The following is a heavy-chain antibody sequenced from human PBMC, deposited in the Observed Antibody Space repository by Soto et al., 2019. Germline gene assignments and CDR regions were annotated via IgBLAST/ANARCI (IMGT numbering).Heavy chain of an antibody. D-gene: IGHD4-17*01. CDR2: INPSGGST. Sequence: ASVKVSCKASGYTFTRYYMHWVRQAPGQGLEWMGIINPSGGSTSYAQKFQGRVTMTRDTSTSTVYMELSSLRSEDTAVYYCARSGPTVTTDHGNDAFDIWGQGTMVTVSS. V-gene: IGHV1-46*01. CDR3: ARSGPTVTTDHGNDAFDI. J-gene: IGHJ3*02. CDR1: GYTFTRYY.